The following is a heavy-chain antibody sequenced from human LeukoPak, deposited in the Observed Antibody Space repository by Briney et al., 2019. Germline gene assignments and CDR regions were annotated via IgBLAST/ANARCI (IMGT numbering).Heavy chain of an antibody. J-gene: IGHJ4*02. CDR2: ISSSSDNI. V-gene: IGHV3-48*04. CDR3: ARGPKWLSPPGFPDY. CDR1: GFTFSSYV. D-gene: IGHD5-12*01. Sequence: GGSPRLSCAASGFTFSSYVMNWVRQVPGKGLEWVSYISSSSDNIYYADSVEGRFTISRDNAKNSLYLQMNSLRPEDTAMYYCARGPKWLSPPGFPDYWGQGTLVTVSS.